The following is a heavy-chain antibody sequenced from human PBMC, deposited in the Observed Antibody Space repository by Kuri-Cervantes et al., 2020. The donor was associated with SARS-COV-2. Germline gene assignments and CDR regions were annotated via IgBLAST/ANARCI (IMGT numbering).Heavy chain of an antibody. CDR2: INPDGSYT. Sequence: GESLKISCAASGFTFSGHWIHWVRQAPGKGLVWASRINPDGSYTNNADSVKGRFTLSRDNAKNMLFLQMNSLRAEDTAVYYCARDDGDAFYYGMDVWGQGTTVTVSS. D-gene: IGHD3-10*01. V-gene: IGHV3-74*01. CDR1: GFTFSGHW. J-gene: IGHJ6*02. CDR3: ARDDGDAFYYGMDV.